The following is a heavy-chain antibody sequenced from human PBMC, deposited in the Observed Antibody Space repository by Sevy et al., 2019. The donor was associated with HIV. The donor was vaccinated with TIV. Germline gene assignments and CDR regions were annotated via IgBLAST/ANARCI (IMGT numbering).Heavy chain of an antibody. J-gene: IGHJ4*02. CDR2: IYYSGST. CDR3: ARQTTVTTGDYYFDY. V-gene: IGHV4-59*08. Sequence: RQPPGKGLEWIGYIYYSGSTNYNPSLKSRVTISVDTSKNQFSLKLSSVTAADTAVYYCARQTTVTTGDYYFDYWGQGTLVTVSS. D-gene: IGHD4-4*01.